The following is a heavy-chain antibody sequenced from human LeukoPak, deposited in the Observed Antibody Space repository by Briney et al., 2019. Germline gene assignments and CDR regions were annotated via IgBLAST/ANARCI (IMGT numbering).Heavy chain of an antibody. CDR3: ARSGSTGYSLDY. CDR2: IDPNSGDT. D-gene: IGHD3-22*01. J-gene: IGHJ4*02. V-gene: IGHV1-2*02. CDR1: GYTFTSYY. Sequence: ASVKVSCKASGYTFTSYYIHWVRQAPGQGLEWMGCIDPNSGDTKYAQKFQGRVSMPRDTSTRTAYMELSRLRSDDTAVYFCARSGSTGYSLDYWGQGTLVTVSS.